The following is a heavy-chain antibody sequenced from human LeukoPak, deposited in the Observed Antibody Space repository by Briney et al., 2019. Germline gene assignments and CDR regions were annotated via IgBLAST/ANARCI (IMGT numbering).Heavy chain of an antibody. V-gene: IGHV3-13*01. J-gene: IGHJ3*02. CDR1: GFTFSSYD. Sequence: GVSLRLSCAASGFTFSSYDMHWVRQAPGRGLEGGSAIGRAGDTYYPDSVKGRFTLSREKANDSMHLQMKSMKDGDTAVYYCIRGGIQVSGIDAFDIWGQGTVVTVSS. D-gene: IGHD5/OR15-5a*01. CDR3: IRGGIQVSGIDAFDI. CDR2: IGRAGDT.